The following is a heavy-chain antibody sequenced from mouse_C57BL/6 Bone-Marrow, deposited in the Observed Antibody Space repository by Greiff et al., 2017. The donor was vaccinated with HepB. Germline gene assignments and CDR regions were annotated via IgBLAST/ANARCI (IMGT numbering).Heavy chain of an antibody. Sequence: DVKLVESGGGLVQPGGSLKLSCAASGFTFSDYGMAWVRQAPRKGPEWVAFISNLAYSIYYADTVTGRVTISRENAKNTLYLEMSSLRSEDTAMYYCARRLRYAMDYWGQGTSVTVSS. V-gene: IGHV5-15*04. CDR1: GFTFSDYG. CDR3: ARRLRYAMDY. J-gene: IGHJ4*01. CDR2: ISNLAYSI.